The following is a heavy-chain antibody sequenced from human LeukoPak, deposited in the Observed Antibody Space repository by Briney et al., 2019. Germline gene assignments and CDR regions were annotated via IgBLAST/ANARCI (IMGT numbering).Heavy chain of an antibody. CDR1: GFTFSSYS. D-gene: IGHD3-3*01. CDR2: ISSSSSTI. J-gene: IGHJ4*02. CDR3: ARSVKRYRWSGYYYFDY. V-gene: IGHV3-48*01. Sequence: PGGSLRLSCAASGFTFSSYSMNWARQAPGKGLEWVSYISSSSSTIYYADSVKGRFTISRDNAKNSLYLQMNSLRAEDTAVYYCARSVKRYRWSGYYYFDYWGQGTLVTVSS.